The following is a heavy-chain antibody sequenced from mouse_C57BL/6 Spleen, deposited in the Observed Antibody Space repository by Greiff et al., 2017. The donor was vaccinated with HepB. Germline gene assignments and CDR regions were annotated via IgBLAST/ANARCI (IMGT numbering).Heavy chain of an antibody. CDR3: ARDWGDYGSSYWYFDV. V-gene: IGHV3-6*01. D-gene: IGHD1-1*01. CDR1: GYSITSGYY. CDR2: ISYDGSN. J-gene: IGHJ1*03. Sequence: EVKLMESGPGLVKPSQSLSLTCSVTGYSITSGYYWNWIRQFPGNKLEWMGYISYDGSNNYNPSLKNRISITRDTSKNQFFLKLNSVTTEDTATYYCARDWGDYGSSYWYFDVWGTGTTVTVSS.